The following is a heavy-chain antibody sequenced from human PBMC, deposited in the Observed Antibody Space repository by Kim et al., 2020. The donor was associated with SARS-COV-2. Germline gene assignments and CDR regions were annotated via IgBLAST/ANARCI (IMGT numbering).Heavy chain of an antibody. CDR3: AKDLGSDYGDKLGY. CDR1: GFTFSRYA. V-gene: IGHV3-23*01. D-gene: IGHD4-17*01. Sequence: GGSLRLSCAASGFTFSRYAMTWVRQAPGKGLEWVSAISGSGGRTYYADSVKGRFTISRDQSRDTVSLQMNSLRADDTALYYCAKDLGSDYGDKLGYWGQGTLVTVSS. J-gene: IGHJ4*02. CDR2: ISGSGGRT.